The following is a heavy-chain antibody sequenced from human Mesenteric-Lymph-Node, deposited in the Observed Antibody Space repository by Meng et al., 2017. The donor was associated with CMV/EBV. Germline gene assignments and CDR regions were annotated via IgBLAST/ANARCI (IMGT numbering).Heavy chain of an antibody. CDR3: ARDRLDDSSGWVGHWFDP. CDR1: GGSISSGGYY. CDR2: INYSGST. V-gene: IGHV4-31*03. J-gene: IGHJ5*02. Sequence: SETLSLTCTVSGGSISSGGYYWSWIRQHPGKGLEWIGYINYSGSTYYNPSLKSRVTISVDTSKNQFSLKLSSVTAADTAVYYCARDRLDDSSGWVGHWFDPWGQGTLVTVSS. D-gene: IGHD3-22*01.